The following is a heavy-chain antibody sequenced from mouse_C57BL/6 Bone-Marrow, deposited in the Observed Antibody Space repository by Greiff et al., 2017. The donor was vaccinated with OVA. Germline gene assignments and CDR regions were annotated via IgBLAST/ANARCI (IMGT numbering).Heavy chain of an antibody. V-gene: IGHV5-4*01. CDR1: GFTFSSYA. CDR2: ISDGGSYT. CDR3: ARDSGNYVWFAY. Sequence: EVQLVESGGGLVKPGGSLKLSCAASGFTFSSYAMSWVRQTPEKRLEWVATISDGGSYTYYPDNVKGRFTISRDNAKNNLYLQMSHLKSEDTAMYYCARDSGNYVWFAYWGQGTLVTVSA. D-gene: IGHD2-1*01. J-gene: IGHJ3*01.